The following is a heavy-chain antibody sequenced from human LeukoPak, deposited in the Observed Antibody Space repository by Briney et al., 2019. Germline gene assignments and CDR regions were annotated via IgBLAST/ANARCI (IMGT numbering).Heavy chain of an antibody. D-gene: IGHD3-10*01. Sequence: SETLSLTCTVSGGSMSSSSYYWGWIRQPPGKGLEWIGSIYYSGSTYYNPSLKSRVTISVDTSKNQFSLKLSSVTAADTAVYYCAREYGSGSYYYYYYYMDVWGKGTTVTVSS. CDR1: GGSMSSSSYY. J-gene: IGHJ6*03. V-gene: IGHV4-39*07. CDR3: AREYGSGSYYYYYYYMDV. CDR2: IYYSGST.